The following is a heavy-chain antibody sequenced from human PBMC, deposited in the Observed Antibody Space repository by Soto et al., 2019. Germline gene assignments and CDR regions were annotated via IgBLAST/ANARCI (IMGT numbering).Heavy chain of an antibody. CDR2: IYYSGST. V-gene: IGHV4-59*08. CDR1: GGSISSYY. Sequence: SETLSLTCTVSGGSISSYYWSWIRQPPGKGLEWIGFIYYSGSTNYNPSLKSRVTISVDTSKNQFSLKLSSVTAADTAVYYCARHSIRFLEWYYTGGYYYMDVWGKGTTVTVSS. J-gene: IGHJ6*03. D-gene: IGHD3-3*01. CDR3: ARHSIRFLEWYYTGGYYYMDV.